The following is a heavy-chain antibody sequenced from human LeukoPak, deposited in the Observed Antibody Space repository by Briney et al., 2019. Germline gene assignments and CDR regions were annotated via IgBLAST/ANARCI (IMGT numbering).Heavy chain of an antibody. Sequence: PPXKGLEWIGYIYHSGSTYYNPSLKSRVAISVDRSKNQFSLKLSSVTAADTAVYYCASSSSWPPEGYWGQGTLVTVSS. CDR2: IYHSGST. D-gene: IGHD6-13*01. J-gene: IGHJ4*02. CDR3: ASSSSWPPEGY. V-gene: IGHV4-30-2*01.